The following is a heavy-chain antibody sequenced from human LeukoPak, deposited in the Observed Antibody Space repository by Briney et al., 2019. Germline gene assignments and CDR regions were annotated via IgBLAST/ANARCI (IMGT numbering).Heavy chain of an antibody. J-gene: IGHJ4*02. D-gene: IGHD2-2*02. CDR3: ARQSWLLYDY. V-gene: IGHV4-59*08. CDR1: GGSISSYY. CDR2: IHYSGST. Sequence: SETLSLTCTVSGGSISSYYWSWIRQPPGKGLEWIGYIHYSGSTKYNPSLKSRVTISVDTSKNQFSLKLSSVTAADTAVYYCARQSWLLYDYWGQGTLVTVSS.